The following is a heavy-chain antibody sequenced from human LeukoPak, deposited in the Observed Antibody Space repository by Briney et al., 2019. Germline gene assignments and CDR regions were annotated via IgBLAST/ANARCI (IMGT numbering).Heavy chain of an antibody. CDR1: GYTFTTYY. V-gene: IGHV1-2*02. CDR3: VRENWYYDY. Sequence: ASVKVSCKASGYTFTTYYMHWVRQAPGQGLEWMGWIYPKNGVTNYAQKFQGRVTMTRDTSIGIVYMEMSRLRPDDTAVYYCVRENWYYDYWGQETLVTVSS. J-gene: IGHJ4*02. CDR2: IYPKNGVT. D-gene: IGHD1-7*01.